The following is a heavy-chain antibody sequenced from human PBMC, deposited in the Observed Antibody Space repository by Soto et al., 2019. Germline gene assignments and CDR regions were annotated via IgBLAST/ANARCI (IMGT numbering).Heavy chain of an antibody. D-gene: IGHD2-8*01. CDR2: IYYSGST. CDR1: GGSISGYY. V-gene: IGHV4-59*08. CDR3: ARHLYHRAAESYNWFDP. Sequence: SETLSLTCTVSGGSISGYYWTWILQPPGKGLEWIGYIYYSGSTNYNPSLKSRVTISVDTSKNQFSLKLSSVTAADTAVYYCARHLYHRAAESYNWFDPRAQGTLVIVSS. J-gene: IGHJ5*01.